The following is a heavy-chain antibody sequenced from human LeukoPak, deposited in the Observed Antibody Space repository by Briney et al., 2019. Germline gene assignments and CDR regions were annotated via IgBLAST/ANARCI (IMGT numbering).Heavy chain of an antibody. CDR3: ARVPGYCSSTSCIGSSSIY. CDR1: GGSISSGSYY. CDR2: IYTSGST. Sequence: SQTLSLTCTVSGGSISSGSYYWSWIRQPAGKGLEWIGRIYTSGSTNYNPSLKSRVTISVDTSKNQFSLKLSSVTAADTAVYYCARVPGYCSSTSCIGSSSIYWGQGTLVTVSS. J-gene: IGHJ4*02. V-gene: IGHV4-61*02. D-gene: IGHD2-2*01.